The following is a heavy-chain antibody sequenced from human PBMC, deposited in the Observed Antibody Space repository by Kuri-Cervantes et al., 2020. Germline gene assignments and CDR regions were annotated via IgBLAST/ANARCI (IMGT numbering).Heavy chain of an antibody. CDR3: ATGRTTVTYAGGMDV. J-gene: IGHJ6*02. Sequence: ASVKVSCKASGYTFTGYYMHWVRQAPGQGLEWMGWISAFNGNTNYAQSFQGRVTMTTDSSTSTAYMELRSLRSEDTAVYYCATGRTTVTYAGGMDVWGQGTTVTVSS. D-gene: IGHD4-17*01. CDR2: ISAFNGNT. V-gene: IGHV1-18*04. CDR1: GYTFTGYY.